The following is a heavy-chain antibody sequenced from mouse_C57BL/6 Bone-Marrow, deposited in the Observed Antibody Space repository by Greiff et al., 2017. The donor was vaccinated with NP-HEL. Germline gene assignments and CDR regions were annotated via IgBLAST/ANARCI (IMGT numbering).Heavy chain of an antibody. Sequence: EVKLLESGPELVKPGDSVKISCKASGYSFTGYFMNWVMQSHGKSLEWIGRINPYNGDTFYNQKFKGKATLTVDKSSSTAHMELRSLTSEDSAVYYCARTTTTVVAPGYFDVWGTGTTVTVSS. D-gene: IGHD1-1*01. CDR1: GYSFTGYF. J-gene: IGHJ1*03. CDR2: INPYNGDT. V-gene: IGHV1-20*01. CDR3: ARTTTTVVAPGYFDV.